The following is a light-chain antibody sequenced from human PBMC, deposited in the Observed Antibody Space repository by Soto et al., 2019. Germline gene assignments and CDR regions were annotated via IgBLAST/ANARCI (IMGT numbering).Light chain of an antibody. J-gene: IGKJ1*01. CDR1: QSVSSNY. V-gene: IGKV3-20*01. CDR2: DAS. Sequence: PGQRATLSCRASQSVSSNYLAWYQQKPGQAPRLLIYDASSRATGIPDRFSGSGSGTDFTLTISRLEPEDFAVYYCQQYGGSPATFGQGTKVDIK. CDR3: QQYGGSPAT.